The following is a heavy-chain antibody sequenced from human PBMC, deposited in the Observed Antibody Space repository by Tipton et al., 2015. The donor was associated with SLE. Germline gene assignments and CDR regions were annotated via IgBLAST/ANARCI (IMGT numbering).Heavy chain of an antibody. CDR1: GGTFSSYA. D-gene: IGHD5-24*01. V-gene: IGHV1-69*09. CDR3: ARDPTVRWLQLKDDAFDI. CDR2: IIPILGIA. J-gene: IGHJ3*02. Sequence: QVQLVQSGPEVKKPGSSVKVSCKASGGTFSSYAISWVRQAPGQGLEWMGRIIPILGIANYAQKFQGRVTITADKSTSTAYMELSSLRSEDTAVYYCARDPTVRWLQLKDDAFDIWGQGTMVTVSS.